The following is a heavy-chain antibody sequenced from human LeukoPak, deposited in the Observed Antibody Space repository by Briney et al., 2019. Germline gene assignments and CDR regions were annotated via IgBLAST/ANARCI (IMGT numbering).Heavy chain of an antibody. CDR1: GFTFSTYA. CDR2: VSGSGGDT. J-gene: IGHJ5*02. CDR3: ATTLNTGFFQS. V-gene: IGHV3-23*01. Sequence: GGSLRLSCAASGFTFSTYAMHWVRQAPGKGLEWVSAVSGSGGDTYYADSVTGRFTISRDNSKNTLYVLLNSLTAGDTAVYYCATTLNTGFFQSWGRGTLVTVSS. D-gene: IGHD5-18*01.